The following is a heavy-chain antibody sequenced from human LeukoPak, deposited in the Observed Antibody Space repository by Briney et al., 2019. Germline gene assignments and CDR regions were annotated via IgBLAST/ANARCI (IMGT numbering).Heavy chain of an antibody. V-gene: IGHV3-23*01. D-gene: IGHD2-15*01. Sequence: GGSLRLSCAASGFTFSSYAMSWVRQAPGKGLEWVSRISGSGGSTHYADSVKGRFTISRDNSKNTLYLQMNSLRAEDTAVYYCARDRLQAFDIWGQGTMVTVSS. CDR2: ISGSGGST. CDR3: ARDRLQAFDI. J-gene: IGHJ3*02. CDR1: GFTFSSYA.